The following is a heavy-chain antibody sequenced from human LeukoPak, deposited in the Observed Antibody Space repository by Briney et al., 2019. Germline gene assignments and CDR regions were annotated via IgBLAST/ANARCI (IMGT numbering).Heavy chain of an antibody. Sequence: GRSLRLSCAASGFTFSSYGMHWVRQAPGKGLEWVAVIWYDGSNKYYADSVKGRFTISRDNSKNTLYLQMNSLRAEDTAVYYCARESDSSGYYYVRGALDYWGQGTLVTVSS. CDR2: IWYDGSNK. CDR3: ARESDSSGYYYVRGALDY. V-gene: IGHV3-33*01. CDR1: GFTFSSYG. J-gene: IGHJ4*02. D-gene: IGHD3-22*01.